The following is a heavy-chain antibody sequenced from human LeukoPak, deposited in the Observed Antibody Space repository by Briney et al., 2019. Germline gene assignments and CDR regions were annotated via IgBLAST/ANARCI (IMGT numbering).Heavy chain of an antibody. V-gene: IGHV1-69*13. D-gene: IGHD2-2*01. J-gene: IGHJ5*02. CDR2: IIPIFGTA. CDR1: GSTFTSYA. Sequence: SVKVSCKASGSTFTSYAISWVRQAPGQGLDWMGGIIPIFGTAIYAQKFQGRVTITADESTSTAYMELSSLRSEDTAVYYCARDTRHRYCSSASCYRGWFDPWGQGTLVTVSS. CDR3: ARDTRHRYCSSASCYRGWFDP.